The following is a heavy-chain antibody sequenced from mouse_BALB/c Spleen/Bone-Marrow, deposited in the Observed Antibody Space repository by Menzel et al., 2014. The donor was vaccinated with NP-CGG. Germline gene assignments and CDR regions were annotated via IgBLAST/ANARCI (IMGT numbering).Heavy chain of an antibody. CDR1: GYTFTSYT. CDR2: INPSSGYT. Sequence: VKLVESGAELARPGASVKMSCKASGYTFTSYTMHWVKQRPGQGLEWIGYINPSSGYTNYNQKFKDKATLTADKSSSTAYMQLSSLTSDDSAVYYCARSLRWYFDVWGAGTTVTVSS. D-gene: IGHD1-1*01. CDR3: ARSLRWYFDV. J-gene: IGHJ1*01. V-gene: IGHV1-4*01.